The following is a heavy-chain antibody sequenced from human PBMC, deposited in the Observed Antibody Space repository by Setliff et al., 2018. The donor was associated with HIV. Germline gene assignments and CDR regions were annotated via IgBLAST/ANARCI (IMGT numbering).Heavy chain of an antibody. CDR1: GYTFTSYY. D-gene: IGHD3-22*01. V-gene: IGHV1-46*01. CDR3: ASHSYYYDSSGYRYFDY. CDR2: INPSGGST. J-gene: IGHJ4*02. Sequence: GASVKVSCKASGYTFTSYYMHWVRQAPGQGLEWMGIINPSGGSTSYAQKFQGRVTMTRDTSTSTVYMELSSLRSEDTAVYYCASHSYYYDSSGYRYFDYWGQGTLVTVSS.